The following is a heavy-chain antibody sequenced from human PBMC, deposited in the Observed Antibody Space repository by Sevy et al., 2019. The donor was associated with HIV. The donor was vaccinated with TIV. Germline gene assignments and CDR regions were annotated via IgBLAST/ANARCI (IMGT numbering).Heavy chain of an antibody. CDR3: AKDITGYNGMHV. Sequence: GGSLRLSCVVSGFTFTTSGMHWVRQAPGKGLEWVAVISYHGRDKFYADSVKGRFTISRDNSDNILYLHMNSLRSEDTAVYYCAKDITGYNGMHVWGQGTMVTVSS. D-gene: IGHD1-20*01. CDR1: GFTFTTSG. J-gene: IGHJ6*02. CDR2: ISYHGRDK. V-gene: IGHV3-30*18.